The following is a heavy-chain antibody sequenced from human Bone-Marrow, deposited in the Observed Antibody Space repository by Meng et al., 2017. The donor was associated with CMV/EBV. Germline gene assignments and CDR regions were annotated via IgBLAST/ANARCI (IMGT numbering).Heavy chain of an antibody. Sequence: GGPRRLPFPALGFTFSSYGMHWVRQAPGKGLEYVSAISSNGGSTYYADYVKGRFTISRDNSKNTLYLQMCRLRDEDTAVYYCAKGRDLGYCSSTSFYFDYWGQGTLVTVSS. V-gene: IGHV3-64*02. CDR3: AKGRDLGYCSSTSFYFDY. CDR1: GFTFSSYG. D-gene: IGHD2-2*01. CDR2: ISSNGGST. J-gene: IGHJ4*02.